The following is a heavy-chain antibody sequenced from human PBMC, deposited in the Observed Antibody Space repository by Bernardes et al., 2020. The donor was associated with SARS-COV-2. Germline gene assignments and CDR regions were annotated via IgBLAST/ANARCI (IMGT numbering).Heavy chain of an antibody. CDR3: ARDGGPPDLRFLEWLPDYYGMDV. CDR2: ISSISSYI. Sequence: GGSLRLSCAASGFTFSAYTMNWVRQAPGKGLEWVSSISSISSYIHYADSVKGRFTISRDNAKKSLYLQMNSLRAEDTAVYYCARDGGPPDLRFLEWLPDYYGMDVWGQGTTVTVSS. D-gene: IGHD3-3*01. J-gene: IGHJ6*02. CDR1: GFTFSAYT. V-gene: IGHV3-21*01.